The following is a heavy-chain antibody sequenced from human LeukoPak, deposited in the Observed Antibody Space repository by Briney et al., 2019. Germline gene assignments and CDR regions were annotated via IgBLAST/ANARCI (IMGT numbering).Heavy chain of an antibody. D-gene: IGHD4-11*01. Sequence: GGSLRLSCAASGFTFSSYSMNWVRQAPGKGLDWVSSISSSSSYIYYADSVKGRFTISRDDAKNSLYLQMNSLRAEDTAVYYCARTTTVSSTLNFDYWGQGTLVTVSS. CDR1: GFTFSSYS. J-gene: IGHJ4*02. V-gene: IGHV3-21*01. CDR3: ARTTTVSSTLNFDY. CDR2: ISSSSSYI.